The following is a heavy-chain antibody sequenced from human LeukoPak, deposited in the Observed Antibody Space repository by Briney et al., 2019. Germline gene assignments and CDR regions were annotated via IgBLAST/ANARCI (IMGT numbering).Heavy chain of an antibody. Sequence: PGGSLRLSCAASGFTLSSYAMSWVRQAPGKGLEWVSAISGSGDTTYYADSVKGRFTISRDSSKNTLYLQMNSLRAEDTAVYYCAREDTGTTGITGAFDIWGQGTMVTVSS. V-gene: IGHV3-23*01. D-gene: IGHD1-1*01. J-gene: IGHJ3*02. CDR3: AREDTGTTGITGAFDI. CDR1: GFTLSSYA. CDR2: ISGSGDTT.